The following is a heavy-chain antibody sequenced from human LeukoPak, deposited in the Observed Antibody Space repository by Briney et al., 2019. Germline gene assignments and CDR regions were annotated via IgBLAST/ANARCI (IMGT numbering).Heavy chain of an antibody. D-gene: IGHD6-13*01. CDR2: IYPGDSDT. CDR3: ARRRDSCSWPPDYYFDY. J-gene: IGHJ4*02. CDR1: GYSFTSYW. V-gene: IGHV5-51*01. Sequence: GESLKISCKGSGYSFTSYWIGWVRQMPGKGLEWMGIIYPGDSDTRYSPSFQGQVTISADKSISTAYLQWSSLKASDTAMYYCARRRDSCSWPPDYYFDYWGQGTLVTVSS.